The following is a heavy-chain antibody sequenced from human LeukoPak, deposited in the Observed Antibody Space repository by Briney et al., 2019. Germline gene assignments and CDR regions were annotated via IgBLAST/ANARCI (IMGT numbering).Heavy chain of an antibody. CDR1: GFAFSNHA. Sequence: QTGGCLRLSCAASGFAFSNHAMSWVRQAPGKGLEWVLSLSGGGDSRYYADSVMGRFTLSRDNSKNTLYLQMNSLRAEDTAVYYCAKAVRSMVTGGGYFDSWGRGTLVTVSS. J-gene: IGHJ4*02. CDR2: LSGGGDSR. CDR3: AKAVRSMVTGGGYFDS. D-gene: IGHD3-10*01. V-gene: IGHV3-23*01.